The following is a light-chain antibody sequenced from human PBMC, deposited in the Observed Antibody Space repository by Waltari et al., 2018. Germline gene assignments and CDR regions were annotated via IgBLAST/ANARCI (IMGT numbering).Light chain of an antibody. CDR1: SGSVSTSFY. CDR2: STN. CDR3: VLYMDSGVWV. J-gene: IGLJ3*02. V-gene: IGLV8-61*01. Sequence: QTVVTQEPSVSVSPGGTVTLTCALSSGSVSTSFYPSWYQQTPGQAPRTRIYSTNTRLFGVPNRFSGSILGNKAALTIAGAQADDEADYYCVLYMDSGVWVFGGGTKLTVL.